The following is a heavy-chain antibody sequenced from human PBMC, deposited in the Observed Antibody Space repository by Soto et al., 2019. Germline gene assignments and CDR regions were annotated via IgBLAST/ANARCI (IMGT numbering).Heavy chain of an antibody. Sequence: PGGSLRLSCSASGFTFSIYAMHWVRQAPGKGLEYVSSISTNGGSTHYADSVKGRFTISRDNSKNTQYLQMSSLRADDTAVYYCARVPQDYVYPWWGQGTLVTVSS. V-gene: IGHV3-64D*06. J-gene: IGHJ4*02. CDR3: ARVPQDYVYPW. CDR2: ISTNGGST. CDR1: GFTFSIYA. D-gene: IGHD3-16*01.